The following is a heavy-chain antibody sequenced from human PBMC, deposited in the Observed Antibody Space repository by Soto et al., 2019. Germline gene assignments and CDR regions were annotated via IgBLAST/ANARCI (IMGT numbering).Heavy chain of an antibody. J-gene: IGHJ5*02. CDR1: GYTFTSYG. D-gene: IGHD3-22*01. CDR3: ARDHYYDSSGYYYPSYNWFDP. V-gene: IGHV1-18*04. Sequence: QVQLVQSGAEVKKPGASVKVSCKASGYTFTSYGISWVRQAPGQGLEWMGWISAYNGNTNYAPKLQGRVTMTTDTSTSTAYMELRSLRSDDTAVYYCARDHYYDSSGYYYPSYNWFDPWGQGTLVTVSS. CDR2: ISAYNGNT.